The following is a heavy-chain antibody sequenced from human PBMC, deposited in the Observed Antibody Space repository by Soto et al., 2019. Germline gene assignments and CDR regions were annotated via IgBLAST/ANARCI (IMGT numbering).Heavy chain of an antibody. CDR1: GFTFSDYY. J-gene: IGHJ4*02. V-gene: IGHV3-11*06. CDR2: INSISDYT. CDR3: ARVYGIQLPDY. D-gene: IGHD5-18*01. Sequence: QVQLVESGGGLVKPGGSLRLSCAASGFTFSDYYMTWIRQAPGKGLEWVSYINSISDYTNYADSVRGRFSISRDNAKNSLYLQVNSLRAEDTAVYYCARVYGIQLPDYWGQGTLVTVSS.